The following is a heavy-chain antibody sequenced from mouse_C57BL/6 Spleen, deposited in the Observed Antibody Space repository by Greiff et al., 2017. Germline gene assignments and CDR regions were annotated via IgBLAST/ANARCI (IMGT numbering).Heavy chain of an antibody. Sequence: VQLQQSGPELVKPGASVKISCKASGYSFTGYYMNWVKQSPEKSLEWIGEINPSTGGTTYNQKFKAKATLTVDKSSSTAYMQLKSLTSEDSAVYDCARGGYGSVDYWGQGTTLTVSS. D-gene: IGHD1-1*01. J-gene: IGHJ2*01. CDR2: INPSTGGT. V-gene: IGHV1-42*01. CDR1: GYSFTGYY. CDR3: ARGGYGSVDY.